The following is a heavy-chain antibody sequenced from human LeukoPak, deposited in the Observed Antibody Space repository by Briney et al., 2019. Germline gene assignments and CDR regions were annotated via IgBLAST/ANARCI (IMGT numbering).Heavy chain of an antibody. CDR3: ARGPNYYCDSSGYYFDY. J-gene: IGHJ4*02. D-gene: IGHD3-22*01. CDR2: IWYDGSNK. V-gene: IGHV3-33*01. CDR1: GFTFSSYG. Sequence: GGSLRLSCAASGFTFSSYGMHWVRQAPGKGLEWVAVIWYDGSNKYYADSVKGRFTISRDNSKNTLYLQMNSLRAEDTAVYYCARGPNYYCDSSGYYFDYWGQGTLVTVSS.